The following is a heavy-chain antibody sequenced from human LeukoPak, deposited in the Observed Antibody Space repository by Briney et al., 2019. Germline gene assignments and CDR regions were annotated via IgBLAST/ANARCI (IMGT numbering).Heavy chain of an antibody. J-gene: IGHJ4*02. V-gene: IGHV1-69*05. D-gene: IGHD4-23*01. Sequence: ASVKLSCKASGGTFSSYTISWVRQAPGQGLEWMGGIIPIFGTANYAQKFQGRVTITTDESTSTAYMELSSLRSEDTAVYYCAREKFQLGWLSQYYFDYWGQGTLVTVSS. CDR1: GGTFSSYT. CDR2: IIPIFGTA. CDR3: AREKFQLGWLSQYYFDY.